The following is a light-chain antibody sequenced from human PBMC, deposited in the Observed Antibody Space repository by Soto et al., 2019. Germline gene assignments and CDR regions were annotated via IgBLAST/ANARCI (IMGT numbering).Light chain of an antibody. V-gene: IGLV2-14*01. CDR2: DVS. J-gene: IGLJ3*02. CDR1: SSDVGGYNY. Sequence: QSALTQPASVSGSPGPSITISCTGTSSDVGGYNYVSWYQQHPGKAPKLMIFDVSNRPSGVSNRFSGSKSGNTASLTISALQAEDEADYYCSSYSSSSTVVFGGGTKLTVL. CDR3: SSYSSSSTVV.